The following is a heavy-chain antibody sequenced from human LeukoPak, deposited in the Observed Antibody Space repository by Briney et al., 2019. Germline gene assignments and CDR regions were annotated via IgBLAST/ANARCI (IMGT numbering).Heavy chain of an antibody. J-gene: IGHJ6*02. D-gene: IGHD3-9*01. V-gene: IGHV4-39*01. CDR2: IYYSGTT. CDR1: GGSLISGSYL. Sequence: PSETLSLTCIVSGGSLISGSYLWGWIRQAPGKGLEWIATIYYSGTTYHNPSLKSRVTISVDTSKNQFSLKLSSVTAADTAVYYCARHYGAYFDWFRNYYGMDVWGQGTTVTVSS. CDR3: ARHYGAYFDWFRNYYGMDV.